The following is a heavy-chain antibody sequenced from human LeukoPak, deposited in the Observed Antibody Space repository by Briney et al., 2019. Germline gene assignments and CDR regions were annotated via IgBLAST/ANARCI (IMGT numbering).Heavy chain of an antibody. CDR3: ARDGDIAAAGRWFDP. D-gene: IGHD6-13*01. CDR2: IIPIFGTA. J-gene: IGHJ5*02. CDR1: GGTFSSYA. Sequence: ASVKVSCKASGGTFSSYAISWVRQAPGQGLEWMGGIIPIFGTANYAQKFQGRVTITADESTSTAYMELSSLRSEDTAVYYCARDGDIAAAGRWFDPWGQGTLVTVSS. V-gene: IGHV1-69*13.